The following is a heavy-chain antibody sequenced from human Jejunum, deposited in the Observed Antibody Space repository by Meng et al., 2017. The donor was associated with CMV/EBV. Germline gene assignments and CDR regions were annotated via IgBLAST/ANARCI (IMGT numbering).Heavy chain of an antibody. CDR1: FPGFY. J-gene: IGHJ4*02. V-gene: IGHV1-2*02. CDR2: INPKTGDS. Sequence: FPGFYIYWVRQAPGQGLEWGGWINPKTGDSDSAQSFKGRVTMTRDTSINTTFLDLSSLRSDDTAVLYCARGPRISSYRSSWYYFDVWGQGTLVTVSS. CDR3: ARGPRISSYRSSWYYFDV. D-gene: IGHD6-13*01.